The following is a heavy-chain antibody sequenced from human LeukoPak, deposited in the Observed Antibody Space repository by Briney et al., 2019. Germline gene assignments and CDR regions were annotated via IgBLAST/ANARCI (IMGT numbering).Heavy chain of an antibody. J-gene: IGHJ5*02. CDR3: ARGGYYGSGSYFPVLWFDP. V-gene: IGHV4-34*01. Sequence: PSETLSLTCAVYGGSFSGYYWSWIRQPPGKGLEWIGEINHSGSTNYNPSLKSRVTISVGTSKNQFSLKLSSVTAADTAVYYCARGGYYGSGSYFPVLWFDPWGQGTLVTVSS. D-gene: IGHD3-10*01. CDR2: INHSGST. CDR1: GGSFSGYY.